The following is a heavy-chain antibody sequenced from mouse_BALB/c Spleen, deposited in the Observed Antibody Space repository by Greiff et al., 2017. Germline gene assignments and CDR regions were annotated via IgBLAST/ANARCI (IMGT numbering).Heavy chain of an antibody. CDR2: INSNGGST. V-gene: IGHV5-6-3*01. Sequence: EVQLVESGGGLVQPGGSLKLSCAASGFTFSSYGMSWVRQTPDKRLELVATINSNGGSTYYPDSVKGRFTISRDNAKNTLYLQMSSLKSEDTAMYYCARERAMITRDAMDYWGQGTSVTVSS. J-gene: IGHJ4*01. CDR3: ARERAMITRDAMDY. CDR1: GFTFSSYG. D-gene: IGHD2-4*01.